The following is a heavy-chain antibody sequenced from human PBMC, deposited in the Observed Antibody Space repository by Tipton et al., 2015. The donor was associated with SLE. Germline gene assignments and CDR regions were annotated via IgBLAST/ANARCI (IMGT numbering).Heavy chain of an antibody. V-gene: IGHV4-38-2*02. J-gene: IGHJ6*03. CDR1: LYYIGSGFY. Sequence: LRLSCTVSLYYIGSGFYWDWVRQAPGKGLEWVATMHHNGSTYYNPSLRSRVAVSMDTSKNQFSLELSSVTAADTAVYYCARETEDTGWIHSRDYIYYYYYVDVWGQGTTVTVSS. CDR3: ARETEDTGWIHSRDYIYYYYYVDV. CDR2: MHHNGST. D-gene: IGHD6-19*01.